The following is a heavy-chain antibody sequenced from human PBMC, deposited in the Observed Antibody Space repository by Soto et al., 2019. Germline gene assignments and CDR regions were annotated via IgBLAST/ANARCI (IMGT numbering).Heavy chain of an antibody. CDR2: IYYSGST. V-gene: IGHV4-59*08. CDR1: GASISSYY. J-gene: IGHJ4*02. D-gene: IGHD4-4*01. CDR3: ARRGNPFDS. Sequence: SETLSLTCTVSGASISSYYWSWIRQSPGKGLECIGYIYYSGSTNYNPSLKSRVTISIDTSKNQFSLKLSSVTAADTAVYYCARRGNPFDSWGQGTLVTVSS.